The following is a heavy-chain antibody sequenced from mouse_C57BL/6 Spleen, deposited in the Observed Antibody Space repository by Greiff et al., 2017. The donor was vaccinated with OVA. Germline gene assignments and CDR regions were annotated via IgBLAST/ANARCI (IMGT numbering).Heavy chain of an antibody. CDR2: INPNNGGT. CDR1: GYTFTDYN. Sequence: EVQLQQSGPELVKPGASVKMSCKASGYTFTDYNMHWVKQSHGKSLEWIGYINPNNGGTSYNQKFKGKATLTVNKSSSTAYMELRSLTSEDSAVYYCARENYYGSPAWFAYWGQGTLVTVSA. D-gene: IGHD1-1*01. V-gene: IGHV1-22*01. J-gene: IGHJ3*01. CDR3: ARENYYGSPAWFAY.